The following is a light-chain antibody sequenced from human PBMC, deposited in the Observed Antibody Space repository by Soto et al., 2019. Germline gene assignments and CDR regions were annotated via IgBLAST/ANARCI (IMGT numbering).Light chain of an antibody. CDR2: DAS. J-gene: IGKJ2*01. CDR1: QSISRC. CDR3: QQYNTYSP. Sequence: DIQMTQSPSTLSASVGDRVTITCRASQSISRCLVWYQQKPGKAPKVMIYDASSWKSGVPSRFSGSGSGTEFTLTISSLQPDDFATYYCQQYNTYSPFGQGTKLDIK. V-gene: IGKV1-5*01.